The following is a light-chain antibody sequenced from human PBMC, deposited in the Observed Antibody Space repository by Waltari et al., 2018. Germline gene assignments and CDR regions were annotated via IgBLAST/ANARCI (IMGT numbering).Light chain of an antibody. CDR2: DDR. J-gene: IGLJ2*01. V-gene: IGLV3-21*03. CDR1: DSGKQG. CDR3: QVWDSSRVLLL. Sequence: SYVLTQPPSVSVAPGKTATITGGGRDSGKQGVNWYQQRPGPAHVLGVYDDRSRPSSIPQRFSGSISGTVATLTVDSVEAEDEADYYCQVWDSSRVLLLFGGGTKLPVL.